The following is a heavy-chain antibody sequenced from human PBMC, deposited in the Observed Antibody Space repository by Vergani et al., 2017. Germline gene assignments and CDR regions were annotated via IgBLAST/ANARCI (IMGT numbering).Heavy chain of an antibody. V-gene: IGHV3-30*03. Sequence: QVQLVESGGGVVQPGRSLRLSCAASGFTFSSYGMHWVRQAPGKGLEWVAVISYDGSNKYYADSVKGRFTISRDNSKNTLYLQMNSLRAEDTAVYYCARFVPSTRPYSSSRFDPWGQGTLVTVSS. CDR3: ARFVPSTRPYSSSRFDP. CDR1: GFTFSSYG. D-gene: IGHD6-6*01. CDR2: ISYDGSNK. J-gene: IGHJ5*02.